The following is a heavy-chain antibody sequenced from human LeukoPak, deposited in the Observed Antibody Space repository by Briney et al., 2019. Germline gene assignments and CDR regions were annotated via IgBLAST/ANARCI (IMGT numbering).Heavy chain of an antibody. D-gene: IGHD3-10*01. CDR1: GGSISSYY. V-gene: IGHV4-59*08. CDR3: ARRPSEGFGRLLSDYYYYGMDV. J-gene: IGHJ6*02. CDR2: IYYSGST. Sequence: SETLSLTCTVSGGSISSYYWSWIRQHPGKGLEWIGYIYYSGSTYYNPSLKSRVTISVDTSKNQFSLKLSSVTAADTAVYYCARRPSEGFGRLLSDYYYYGMDVWGQGTTVTVSS.